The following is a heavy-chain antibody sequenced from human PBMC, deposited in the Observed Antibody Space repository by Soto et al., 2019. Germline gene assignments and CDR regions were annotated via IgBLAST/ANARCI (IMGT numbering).Heavy chain of an antibody. CDR1: GFTFSSYA. CDR2: ISGSGGST. Sequence: EVQLLESGGGLVQPGGSLRLSCAASGFTFSSYAMSWVRQAPGMGLEWVSAISGSGGSTYYADSVKGRFTISRDNSKNTLYLQMNSLRAEDTAVYYCAKAIAVAIWEFDYWGQGTLVTVSS. V-gene: IGHV3-23*01. CDR3: AKAIAVAIWEFDY. J-gene: IGHJ4*02. D-gene: IGHD6-19*01.